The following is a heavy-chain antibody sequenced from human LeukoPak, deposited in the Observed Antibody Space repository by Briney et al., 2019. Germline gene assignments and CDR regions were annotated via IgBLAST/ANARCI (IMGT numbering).Heavy chain of an antibody. Sequence: GGSLRLSCAASGFIFSSFRMNWVRQAPGKGLECVSSISSSGSLIYYADSMKGRFTISRDNAKNSLHLQMNSLRAEDTAVYYCARDKYGSGSLFDFWGQGTLVTVSS. J-gene: IGHJ4*02. V-gene: IGHV3-21*01. CDR3: ARDKYGSGSLFDF. D-gene: IGHD3-10*01. CDR2: ISSSGSLI. CDR1: GFIFSSFR.